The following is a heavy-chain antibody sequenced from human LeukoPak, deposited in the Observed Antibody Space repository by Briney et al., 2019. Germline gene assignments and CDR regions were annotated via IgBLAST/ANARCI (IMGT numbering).Heavy chain of an antibody. D-gene: IGHD3-3*01. CDR1: GGTFSSYA. V-gene: IGHV1-69*13. J-gene: IGHJ6*02. Sequence: ASVKVSCKASGGTFSSYAISWVRQAPGQGLEWMGGIIPIFGTANYAQKFQGRVTITADESTSTAYMELSSLRSEDTAVYYCARSGLYGVYYYGMDVWGQGTTVTVSS. CDR2: IIPIFGTA. CDR3: ARSGLYGVYYYGMDV.